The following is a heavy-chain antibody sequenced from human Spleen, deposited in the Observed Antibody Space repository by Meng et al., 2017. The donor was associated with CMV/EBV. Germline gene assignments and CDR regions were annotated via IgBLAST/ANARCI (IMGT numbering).Heavy chain of an antibody. CDR1: GFTFSSYG. J-gene: IGHJ4*02. V-gene: IGHV3-30*02. Sequence: GGSLRLSCAASGFTFSSYGMHWVRQSPGRGLEWVAFIRYGGTAKYYADSVRGRFTISRDNTKNTLYLQMNTLTPEDTAVYYCARGNGWNYAVEDYWGQGTLVTVSS. D-gene: IGHD1-7*01. CDR3: ARGNGWNYAVEDY. CDR2: IRYGGTAK.